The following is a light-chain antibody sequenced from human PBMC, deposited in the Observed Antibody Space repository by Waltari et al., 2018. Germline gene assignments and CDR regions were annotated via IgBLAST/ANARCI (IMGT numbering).Light chain of an antibody. V-gene: IGKV3-15*01. CDR2: GAS. Sequence: EIVMTQSPATLSASPGARVTLSCRASQSVNSRLAWYQQKPGQAPTLLIYGASTRATGIPARFSGSGSATEFTLTISSLQSEDFAVYYCQQYNDWPLTFGQGTKVEIK. J-gene: IGKJ1*01. CDR1: QSVNSR. CDR3: QQYNDWPLT.